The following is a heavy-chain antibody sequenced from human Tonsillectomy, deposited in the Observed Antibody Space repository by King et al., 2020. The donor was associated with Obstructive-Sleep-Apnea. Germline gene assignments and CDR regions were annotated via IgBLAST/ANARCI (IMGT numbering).Heavy chain of an antibody. CDR2: ITTISHYI. Sequence: VQLVESGGGLVKPGGSLRLSCAASGFIFSDYDMNWVRRAPGKGLGWVSSITTISHYIYYADSVKGRFTLSRDNANNLVYLQVSSPRAEDTAMYYCTSALGSRALRDNWFDLWGQGTLVTVSS. J-gene: IGHJ5*02. CDR3: TSALGSRALRDNWFDL. D-gene: IGHD3-10*01. CDR1: GFIFSDYD. V-gene: IGHV3-21*01.